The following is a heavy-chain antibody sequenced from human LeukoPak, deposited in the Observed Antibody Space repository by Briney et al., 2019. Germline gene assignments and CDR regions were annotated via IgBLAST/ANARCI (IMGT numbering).Heavy chain of an antibody. CDR3: AKDIAAAGPDAFDS. J-gene: IGHJ3*02. Sequence: GGSLRLSCAASGFTFSIYAVRCPPQAPGKAVECVSAMSGSGSSTYYADAVKGRFTISRDNSKNTLYLQMNSLRAEETAVYCCAKDIAAAGPDAFDSWGQGTMVSVSS. CDR2: MSGSGSST. D-gene: IGHD6-13*01. CDR1: GFTFSIYA. V-gene: IGHV3-23*01.